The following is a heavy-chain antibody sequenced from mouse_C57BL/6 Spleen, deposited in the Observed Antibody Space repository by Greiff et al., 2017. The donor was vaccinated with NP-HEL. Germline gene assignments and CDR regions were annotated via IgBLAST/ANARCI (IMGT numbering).Heavy chain of an antibody. CDR3: ARDYGSSYPHVLYFDV. J-gene: IGHJ1*03. Sequence: QVQLQQSGPELVKPGASVKISCKASGYAFSSSWMNWVKQRPGKGLEWIGRIYPGDGDTNYNGKFKGKATLTADKSSSTAYMQLSSLTSEDSAVYFCARDYGSSYPHVLYFDVWGTGTTVTVSS. D-gene: IGHD1-1*01. CDR2: IYPGDGDT. CDR1: GYAFSSSW. V-gene: IGHV1-82*01.